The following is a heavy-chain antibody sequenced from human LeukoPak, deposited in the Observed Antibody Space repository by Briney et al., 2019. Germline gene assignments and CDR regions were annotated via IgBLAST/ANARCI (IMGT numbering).Heavy chain of an antibody. J-gene: IGHJ4*02. D-gene: IGHD6-19*01. CDR3: TTYSSGSCPF. Sequence: GGSLRLSCAASGITFSNAWMTWVRQAPGKGLEWVGRIYRSSNGETTDYGAPVKGRFTMSRDDSKNTLYLQMNSLKTEDTAVYYCTTYSSGSCPFWVQATLVTVSS. V-gene: IGHV3-15*01. CDR1: GITFSNAW. CDR2: IYRSSNGETT.